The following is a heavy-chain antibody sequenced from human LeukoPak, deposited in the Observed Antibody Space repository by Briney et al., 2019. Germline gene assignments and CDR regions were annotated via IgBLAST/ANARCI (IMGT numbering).Heavy chain of an antibody. J-gene: IGHJ4*02. D-gene: IGHD3-22*01. Sequence: GASVKVSCKASGYTFTSYGISWVRQAPGQGLEWMGWISAYNGNTNYAQKLQGRVTMTTDTSTSTGYLEVRSLRVDDTAVYYCARELRGTYYYESSGSDYWGQGTLVTVSS. CDR2: ISAYNGNT. CDR3: ARELRGTYYYESSGSDY. CDR1: GYTFTSYG. V-gene: IGHV1-18*01.